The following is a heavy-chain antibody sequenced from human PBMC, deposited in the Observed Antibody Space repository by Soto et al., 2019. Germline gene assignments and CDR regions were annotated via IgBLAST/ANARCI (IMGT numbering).Heavy chain of an antibody. D-gene: IGHD1-26*01. Sequence: QVQLVQSGAEVKKPGSSVKVSCTASGGTFSSYAISWVRQAPGQGLEWMGGIIPIFGTANYAQKFQGRVTITADESTSTAYMELSSLGSEDTAVYCCARAVVPWYSGSPGVPYFDYWGQGTLVTVSS. V-gene: IGHV1-69*01. CDR3: ARAVVPWYSGSPGVPYFDY. CDR1: GGTFSSYA. CDR2: IIPIFGTA. J-gene: IGHJ4*02.